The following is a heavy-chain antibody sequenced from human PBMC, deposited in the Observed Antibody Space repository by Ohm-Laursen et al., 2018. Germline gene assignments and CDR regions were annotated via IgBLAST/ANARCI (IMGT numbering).Heavy chain of an antibody. CDR3: ARVEMATIIAFDI. D-gene: IGHD5-24*01. CDR1: GFTFTSYC. J-gene: IGHJ3*02. V-gene: IGHV3-74*01. Sequence: SLRLSCAATGFTFTSYCKHWVRKAPGTGLGLVSRINSDESSTTYADSVKGRFTISRDNAKNTLYMQMNSLRAEDTAVYYCARVEMATIIAFDIWGQGTMVTVSS. CDR2: INSDESST.